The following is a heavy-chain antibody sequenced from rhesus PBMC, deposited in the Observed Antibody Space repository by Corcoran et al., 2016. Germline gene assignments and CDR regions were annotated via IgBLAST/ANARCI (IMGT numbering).Heavy chain of an antibody. V-gene: IGHV4-160*01. D-gene: IGHD3-28*01. CDR2: ILSVGST. CDR1: GGSISSNY. CDR3: ARSSYGSGSLYFDY. Sequence: QVQLQQWGEGLVKPSETLSLTCAVYGGSISSNYWSWIRQPPGKGLEWIGRILSVGSTNYNPALKSRVTISIDTSKNQFSLKLSSVTAADTAVYCCARSSYGSGSLYFDYWGQGVLVTVSS. J-gene: IGHJ4*01.